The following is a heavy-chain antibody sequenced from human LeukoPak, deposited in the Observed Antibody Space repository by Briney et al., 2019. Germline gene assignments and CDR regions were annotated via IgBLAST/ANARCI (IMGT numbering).Heavy chain of an antibody. J-gene: IGHJ3*02. CDR1: GGSFSGYY. CDR2: INHSGST. D-gene: IGHD3-22*01. CDR3: ARVSGITMIVVVNSDAFDI. Sequence: SSETLSLTCAVYGGSFSGYYWSWIRQPPGKGLEWIGEINHSGSTYYNPSLKSRVTISVDTSKNQFSLKLSSVTAADTAVYYCARVSGITMIVVVNSDAFDIWGQGTMVTVSS. V-gene: IGHV4-34*01.